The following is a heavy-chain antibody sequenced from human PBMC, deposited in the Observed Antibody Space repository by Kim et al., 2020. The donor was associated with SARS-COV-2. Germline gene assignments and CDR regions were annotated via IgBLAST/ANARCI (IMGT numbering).Heavy chain of an antibody. V-gene: IGHV4-59*13. CDR1: GGSISDYY. Sequence: SETLSLTCTVSGGSISDYYWGWIRQPPEKGLEFVGYVTSGGRTSYCPSLQSRVTISSDTSTNQFSLKLTSVTAADTAVYYCARAEDSRTFVYWGQGALVVVSS. CDR3: ARAEDSRTFVY. CDR2: VTSGGRT. J-gene: IGHJ4*02.